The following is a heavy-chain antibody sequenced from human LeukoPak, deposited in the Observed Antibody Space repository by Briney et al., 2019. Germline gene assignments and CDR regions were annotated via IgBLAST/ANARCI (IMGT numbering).Heavy chain of an antibody. CDR1: GYTFTGYY. D-gene: IGHD3-3*01. J-gene: IGHJ4*02. Sequence: ASVKVSCTASGYTFTGYYMHWVRQAPGQGLEWMGWINPNSGGTNYAQKFQGRVTMTRDTSISTAYMELSRLRSDDTAVYYCARGDFWSGYAYYFDYWGQGTLVTVSS. CDR2: INPNSGGT. CDR3: ARGDFWSGYAYYFDY. V-gene: IGHV1-2*02.